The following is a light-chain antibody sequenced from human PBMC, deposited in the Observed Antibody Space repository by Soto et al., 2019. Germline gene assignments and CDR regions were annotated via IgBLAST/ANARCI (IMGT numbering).Light chain of an antibody. CDR1: SGHSTYS. V-gene: IGLV4-69*01. CDR2: LNSDGSH. CDR3: QTWGTGIRV. Sequence: QSVLTQPPSAAASLGASVKLTCILSSGHSTYSIAWHQQQPQKGPRYLMKLNSDGSHTRGDGIPDRFSGSSSGAERYLTISRLQSEDEADYYCQTWGTGIRVFGGGTQLTVL. J-gene: IGLJ3*02.